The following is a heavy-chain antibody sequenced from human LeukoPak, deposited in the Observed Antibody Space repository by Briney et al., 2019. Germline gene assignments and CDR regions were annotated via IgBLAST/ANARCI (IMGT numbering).Heavy chain of an antibody. CDR1: GFTFSSYA. CDR3: ARGYGDYPTHYYGMDV. CDR2: ISYDGSNK. D-gene: IGHD4-17*01. V-gene: IGHV3-30-3*01. Sequence: PGGSLRLSCAASGFTFSSYAMHWVRQAPGKGLEWVAVISYDGSNKYYADSVKGRFTISRDNSKNTLYLQMNSLRAEDTAVYYCARGYGDYPTHYYGMDVWGQGTTVTVSS. J-gene: IGHJ6*02.